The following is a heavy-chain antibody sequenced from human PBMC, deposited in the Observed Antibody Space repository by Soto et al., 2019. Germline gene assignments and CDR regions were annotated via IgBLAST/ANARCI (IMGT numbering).Heavy chain of an antibody. CDR3: ARAGGTTVTGLWHFDS. V-gene: IGHV3-33*01. CDR1: GFTFNTYS. Sequence: HLGGSLRLSCEASGFTFNTYSMHWVRQPPGKGLEWLAAIWYDGTQKYYADSVKGRFIISRDNSKKTLYLEMNSLRAEDTAVYYCARAGGTTVTGLWHFDSWGQGTLVTVSS. D-gene: IGHD4-17*01. CDR2: IWYDGTQK. J-gene: IGHJ4*02.